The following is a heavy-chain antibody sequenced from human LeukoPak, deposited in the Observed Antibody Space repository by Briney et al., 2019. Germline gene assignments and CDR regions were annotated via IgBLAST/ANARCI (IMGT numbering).Heavy chain of an antibody. J-gene: IGHJ6*03. CDR1: GFTFSSYG. CDR2: IRYDGSNK. V-gene: IGHV3-30*02. D-gene: IGHD3-9*01. CDR3: TGHLMTGQANYYYYYMDV. Sequence: PGGSLRLSCAASGFTFSSYGMHWVRQAPGKGLEWVAFIRYDGSNKYYADSVKGRFTISRDNSKNTAYLQMNSLKTEDTAVYYCTGHLMTGQANYYYYYMDVWGKGTTVTVSS.